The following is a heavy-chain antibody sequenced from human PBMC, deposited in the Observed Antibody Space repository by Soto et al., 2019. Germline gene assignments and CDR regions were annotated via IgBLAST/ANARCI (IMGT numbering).Heavy chain of an antibody. D-gene: IGHD3-16*02. CDR2: ISAYNGNT. CDR1: GYTFTSYG. J-gene: IGHJ4*02. V-gene: IGHV1-18*01. CDR3: ARACGLFDYVWGSYRFFYLDY. Sequence: ASVKVSCKASGYTFTSYGISWVRQAPGHGLEWMGWISAYNGNTNYAQKLQGRVTMTTDTSTSTAYMELRSLRSDDTAVYYCARACGLFDYVWGSYRFFYLDYWGQGTLVTVSS.